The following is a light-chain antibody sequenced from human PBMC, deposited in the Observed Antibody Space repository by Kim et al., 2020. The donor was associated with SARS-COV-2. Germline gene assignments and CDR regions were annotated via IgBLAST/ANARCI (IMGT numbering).Light chain of an antibody. CDR1: DSGGQG. CDR3: HVWDGSSDHRVL. Sequence: PGRPARITRGGNDSGGQGLHGYQQKPGRDPVLAVDDDSDRPSGIPELFSGCKSGDTATLTISRVEAADEADYYCHVWDGSSDHRVLFGGGTQLTVL. CDR2: DDS. V-gene: IGLV3-21*03. J-gene: IGLJ2*01.